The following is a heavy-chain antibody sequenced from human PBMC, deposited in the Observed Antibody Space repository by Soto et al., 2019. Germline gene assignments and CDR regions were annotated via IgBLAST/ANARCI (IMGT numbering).Heavy chain of an antibody. Sequence: ASVKVSCKASGYTFTSYYMHWVRQAPGQGLEWMGIINPSGGSTSYAQKFQGRVTMTRDTSTSTVYMELSSLRSEDTAVYYCARKYYDFWSGYAFDYWGQGTLVIVSS. J-gene: IGHJ4*02. CDR2: INPSGGST. D-gene: IGHD3-3*01. CDR3: ARKYYDFWSGYAFDY. CDR1: GYTFTSYY. V-gene: IGHV1-46*03.